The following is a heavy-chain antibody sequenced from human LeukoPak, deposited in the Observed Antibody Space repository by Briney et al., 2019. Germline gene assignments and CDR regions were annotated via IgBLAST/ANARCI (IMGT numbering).Heavy chain of an antibody. V-gene: IGHV3-30*18. CDR3: AKELRNRGSSSSNYFDY. CDR1: GFTFSSYG. D-gene: IGHD1-14*01. Sequence: PGGSLRLSCAASGFTFSSYGMHWVRQAPGKGLEWVAVISYDGSNKYYAGSVKGRFTISRDNSKNTLYLQMNSLRAEDTAVYYCAKELRNRGSSSSNYFDYWGQGTLVTVSS. J-gene: IGHJ4*02. CDR2: ISYDGSNK.